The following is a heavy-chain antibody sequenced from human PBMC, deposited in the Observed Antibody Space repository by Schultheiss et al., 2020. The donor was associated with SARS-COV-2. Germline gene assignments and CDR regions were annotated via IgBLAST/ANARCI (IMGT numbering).Heavy chain of an antibody. J-gene: IGHJ4*02. Sequence: SETLSLTCTVSGGSISNSGYYWAWIRQPPGKGLEWIGSIYYSGSTYCNPSLKSRVTISVDTSKNQFSLKLSSVTAADTAVYYCASPYYDFWSGYYLYDYWGQGTLVTVSS. D-gene: IGHD3-3*01. CDR3: ASPYYDFWSGYYLYDY. V-gene: IGHV4-39*01. CDR1: GGSISNSGYY. CDR2: IYYSGST.